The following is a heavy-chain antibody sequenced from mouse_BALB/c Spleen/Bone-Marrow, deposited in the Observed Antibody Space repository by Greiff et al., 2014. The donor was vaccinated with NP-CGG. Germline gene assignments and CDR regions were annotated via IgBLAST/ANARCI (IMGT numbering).Heavy chain of an antibody. CDR1: GYAFTDYL. V-gene: IGHV1-54*01. J-gene: IGHJ2*01. D-gene: IGHD2-3*01. CDR2: INPESGST. CDR3: ARYDGYFDY. Sequence: QVQLQQSGAELVRPGTSVKVSCKASGYAFTDYLMEWLKQRPGQGLEWIGVINPESGSTNYNEKFKDKATLTADKSSSTAYMQLSSLTSDDSAVYFCARYDGYFDYWGQGTILTVSS.